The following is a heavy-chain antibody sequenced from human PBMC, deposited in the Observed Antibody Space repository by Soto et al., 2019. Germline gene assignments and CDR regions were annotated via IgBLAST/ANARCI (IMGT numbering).Heavy chain of an antibody. CDR1: GFTFRSYG. D-gene: IGHD2-15*01. V-gene: IGHV3-74*01. Sequence: HPAGCLGLSCASCGFTFRSYGMHWVRQAPGKGLVWVSRINSDGSSTSYADSVKGRFTISRDNAKNTLYLQMNSLRAEDTAVYYCARDRGRAFDIWGQGTMVTVSS. CDR2: INSDGSST. CDR3: ARDRGRAFDI. J-gene: IGHJ3*02.